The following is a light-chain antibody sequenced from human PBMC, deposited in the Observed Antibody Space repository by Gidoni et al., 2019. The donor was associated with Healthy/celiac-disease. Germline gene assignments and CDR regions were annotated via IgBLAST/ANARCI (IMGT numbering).Light chain of an antibody. Sequence: IQLTQSPSSLSASVGDRVTITCRASQSISSYLNWYQQKPGKAPKLLIYAASSWQSGVPSRFSGSGSGTDFTLNISSLQPEDVATYYCQQSYSTPRTFGQGTKVEIK. CDR3: QQSYSTPRT. V-gene: IGKV1-39*01. CDR1: QSISSY. J-gene: IGKJ1*01. CDR2: AAS.